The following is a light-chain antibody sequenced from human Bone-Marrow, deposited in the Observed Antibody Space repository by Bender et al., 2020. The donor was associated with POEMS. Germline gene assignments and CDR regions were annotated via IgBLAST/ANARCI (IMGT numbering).Light chain of an antibody. Sequence: SDELTQPPSVSVSPGQTARITCSGDALPKQYAYWYQQKPGQAPVLVIYKDSERPSGIPERFSGSSSGTTATLTISGVQAEDEADYYCQSADSSGTVVFGGGTKLTVL. CDR2: KDS. CDR3: QSADSSGTVV. J-gene: IGLJ2*01. CDR1: ALPKQY. V-gene: IGLV3-25*03.